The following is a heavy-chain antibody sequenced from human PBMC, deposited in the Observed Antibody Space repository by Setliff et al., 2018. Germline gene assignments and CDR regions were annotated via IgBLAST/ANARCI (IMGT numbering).Heavy chain of an antibody. Sequence: SETLSLTCSVSGDSIFDNYWSWIRQSPGRGLEWIAYIPYTGSTNYNPSLKSRVTISLDTSKNHFSLNLRSVTAADTAVYYCARLSPYNTGPPFDYWGQGTLVTVSS. CDR1: GDSIFDNY. CDR2: IPYTGST. D-gene: IGHD2-8*02. V-gene: IGHV4-59*08. CDR3: ARLSPYNTGPPFDY. J-gene: IGHJ4*02.